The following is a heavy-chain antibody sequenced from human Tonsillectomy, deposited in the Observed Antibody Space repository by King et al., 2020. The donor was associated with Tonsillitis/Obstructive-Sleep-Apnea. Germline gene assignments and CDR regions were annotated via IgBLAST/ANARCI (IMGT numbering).Heavy chain of an antibody. CDR2: ISSSSSYI. J-gene: IGHJ4*02. CDR1: GFTFRSYS. V-gene: IGHV3-21*01. Sequence: VQLVEYGGGLVKPGGSLRLSCAASGFTFRSYSMNWVRHAPWRGLEWVASISSSSSYIYYADSVKGRFTISRDNAKNSLYLQMDSLRAEDTAVYYCARGGAAVVSGVDYWGQGALVTVSS. D-gene: IGHD4-23*01. CDR3: ARGGAAVVSGVDY.